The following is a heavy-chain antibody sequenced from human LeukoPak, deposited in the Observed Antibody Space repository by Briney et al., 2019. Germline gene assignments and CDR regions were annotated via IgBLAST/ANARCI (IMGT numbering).Heavy chain of an antibody. CDR2: IVPILGVA. CDR1: GGTFSSYG. V-gene: IGHV1-69*04. D-gene: IGHD5-12*01. J-gene: IGHJ4*02. Sequence: ASVKASCKASGGTFSSYGINWVRQAPGQGPEWMGRIVPILGVASFAQKFQGRVTIIADKSTSTAYMELSSLRSEDTAVYYCARDSGYEGGYWGQGTLVTVSS. CDR3: ARDSGYEGGY.